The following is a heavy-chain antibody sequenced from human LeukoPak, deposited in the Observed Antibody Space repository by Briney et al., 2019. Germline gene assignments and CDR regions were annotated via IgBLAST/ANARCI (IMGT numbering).Heavy chain of an antibody. Sequence: ASVKVSCKASGGTFSSYAISWVRQAPGQGLEWMGGIIPIFGTANYARKFQGRVTITADKSTSTAYMELSSLRSEDTAVYYCARERQLDGAFDIWGQGTMVTVSS. D-gene: IGHD5-24*01. J-gene: IGHJ3*02. CDR2: IIPIFGTA. V-gene: IGHV1-69*06. CDR3: ARERQLDGAFDI. CDR1: GGTFSSYA.